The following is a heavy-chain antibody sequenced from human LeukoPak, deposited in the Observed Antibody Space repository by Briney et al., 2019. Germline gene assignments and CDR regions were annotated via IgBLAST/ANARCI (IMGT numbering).Heavy chain of an antibody. CDR3: ARETYYDILAGYRHYYYFGMDV. CDR2: INHSRCN. J-gene: IGHJ6*02. D-gene: IGHD3-9*01. CDR1: GGSFSGYY. V-gene: IGHV4-34*01. Sequence: SETLPLTCAVCGGSFSGYYWSWIGQPPGKGREWIGEINHSRCNNYNPSLPSRVTISVATSKNQFSLKLSSVTAADTAVYYCARETYYDILAGYRHYYYFGMDVWGQGTTVTVSS.